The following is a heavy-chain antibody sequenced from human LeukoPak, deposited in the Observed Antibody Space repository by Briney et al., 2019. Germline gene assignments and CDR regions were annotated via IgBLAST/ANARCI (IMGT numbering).Heavy chain of an antibody. D-gene: IGHD3-22*01. Sequence: PSETLSLTCTVSGGSISSYYWSWIRQPPGKGLEWIGYIYYSGSTNYNPSLKSRVTISVDTSKNQFSLKLSSVTAADTAVYYCARESVTMIVNLWGQGTLVTVSS. J-gene: IGHJ5*02. CDR2: IYYSGST. V-gene: IGHV4-59*12. CDR3: ARESVTMIVNL. CDR1: GGSISSYY.